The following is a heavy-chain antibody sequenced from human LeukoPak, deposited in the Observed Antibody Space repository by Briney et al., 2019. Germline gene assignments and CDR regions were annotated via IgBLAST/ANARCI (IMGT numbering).Heavy chain of an antibody. V-gene: IGHV4-34*01. CDR1: GGSFSGFY. CDR3: ARDSLAYSSGWFRPTYYFDY. D-gene: IGHD6-19*01. Sequence: SETLSLTCAVYGGSFSGFYWSWIRQPPGKGLEWMGEIDHSGSTNYNPSLKSRVTISVDTSKNQFSLKLSSVTAADTAVYYCARDSLAYSSGWFRPTYYFDYWGQGTLVTVSS. CDR2: IDHSGST. J-gene: IGHJ4*02.